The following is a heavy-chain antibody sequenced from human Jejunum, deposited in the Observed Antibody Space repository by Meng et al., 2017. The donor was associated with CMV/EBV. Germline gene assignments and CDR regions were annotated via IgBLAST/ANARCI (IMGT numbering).Heavy chain of an antibody. D-gene: IGHD6-13*01. Sequence: GGSSSSGDCYWSWVRQHPGKGMGWIRYIYCSGITYYNPSLKSRVTISVDTSKNQFSLKLTSMTVADTAVYYCARTVYSSSFIDYWGQGTLVTVSS. CDR2: IYCSGIT. J-gene: IGHJ4*02. V-gene: IGHV4-30-4*06. CDR3: ARTVYSSSFIDY. CDR1: GGSSSSGDCY.